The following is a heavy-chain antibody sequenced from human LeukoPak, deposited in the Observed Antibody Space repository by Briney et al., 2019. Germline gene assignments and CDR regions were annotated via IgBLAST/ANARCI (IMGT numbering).Heavy chain of an antibody. CDR3: AKGQLGIQSSKWFDP. CDR1: GFTFSNYG. J-gene: IGHJ5*02. D-gene: IGHD7-27*01. Sequence: GGSLRLSCAASGFTFSNYGMYWVRQAPGKGLGWVAFIRYDGSDKYYADSMKGRFTISRDNSKNTLYLQMDSLRPEDTAVYYCAKGQLGIQSSKWFDPWGQGTLVTVSS. CDR2: IRYDGSDK. V-gene: IGHV3-30*02.